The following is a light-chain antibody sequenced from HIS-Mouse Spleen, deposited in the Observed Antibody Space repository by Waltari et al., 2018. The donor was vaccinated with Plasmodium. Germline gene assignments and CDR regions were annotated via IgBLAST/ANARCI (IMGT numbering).Light chain of an antibody. V-gene: IGKV2-30*01. CDR3: MQGTHWPWT. CDR2: KVS. J-gene: IGKJ1*01. Sequence: DVVMTQSPLSLPVTLGQPASISCRSSRSLVYSDGNTYLNWFQQRPGQSPRRLIYKVSKRDSGVPDRVSGSGSGTDLTLKISRVEAEDGGVYYCMQGTHWPWTFGQGNKVEIK. CDR1: RSLVYSDGNTY.